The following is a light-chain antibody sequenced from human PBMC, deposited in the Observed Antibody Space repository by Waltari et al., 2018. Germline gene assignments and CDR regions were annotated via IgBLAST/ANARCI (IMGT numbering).Light chain of an antibody. CDR3: QQYNNWPLYT. J-gene: IGKJ2*01. CDR2: GAS. CDR1: QSVSSN. V-gene: IGKV3-15*01. Sequence: DIVMTQSPATLSVSPGDTATLSCRASQSVSSNLAWYQQKPGQAPRLLIYGASTRATGIPARFSGSGSGTEFTLTISSLQSEDFAVYYCQQYNNWPLYTFGQGTKLEIK.